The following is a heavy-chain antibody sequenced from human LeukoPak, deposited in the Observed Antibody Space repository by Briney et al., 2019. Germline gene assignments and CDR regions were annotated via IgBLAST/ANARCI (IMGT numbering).Heavy chain of an antibody. CDR1: GGSFSGYY. V-gene: IGHV4-34*01. CDR3: ARDGGDWFDP. D-gene: IGHD3-3*01. CDR2: INHSGST. J-gene: IGHJ5*02. Sequence: SETLSLTCAVYGGSFSGYYWSWIRQPPGKGLEWIGEINHSGSTNYNPSLKSRVTISVDTSKNQFSLKLSSVTAADTAVYYCARDGGDWFDPWGQGTLVTVSS.